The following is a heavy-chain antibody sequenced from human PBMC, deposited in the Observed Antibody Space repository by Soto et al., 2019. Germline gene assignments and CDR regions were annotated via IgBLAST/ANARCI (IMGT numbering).Heavy chain of an antibody. CDR1: GGSISSGDYY. D-gene: IGHD2-15*01. Sequence: SETLSLTCTVSGGSISSGDYYWSWIRQPPGKGLEWIGYIYYSGSTYYNPSLKSRVTISVDTSKNQFSLKLSSVTAADTAVYYCARAPLLVEGTAQFDYWGQGTMVTVSS. CDR2: IYYSGST. J-gene: IGHJ4*02. CDR3: ARAPLLVEGTAQFDY. V-gene: IGHV4-30-4*01.